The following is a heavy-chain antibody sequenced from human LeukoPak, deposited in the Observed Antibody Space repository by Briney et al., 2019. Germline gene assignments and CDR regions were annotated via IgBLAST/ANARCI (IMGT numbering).Heavy chain of an antibody. D-gene: IGHD6-13*01. J-gene: IGHJ4*02. V-gene: IGHV3-43*01. CDR2: ISWDGGST. Sequence: GGSLRLSCAASGFTFDDYTMHWVRQAPGKGLEWVSLISWDGGSTHYADSVKGRFTISRDNSKNSLYLQMNSLRTEDTALYYCASSGAAGLNYFDYWGQGTLVTVSS. CDR1: GFTFDDYT. CDR3: ASSGAAGLNYFDY.